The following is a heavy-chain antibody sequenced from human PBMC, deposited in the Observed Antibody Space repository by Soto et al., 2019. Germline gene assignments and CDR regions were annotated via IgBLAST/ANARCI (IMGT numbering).Heavy chain of an antibody. V-gene: IGHV4-30-4*01. CDR2: ISYSGST. J-gene: IGHJ4*01. CDR1: GGSISSGEYY. Sequence: SETLSLTCTVSGGSISSGEYYWTWIRQPPGKGQEWIGYISYSGSTHYSPSLKSRVSITVDTSKNQFSLNLASVSAEDTAVYYCAREWDYGDSYYFDYWG. D-gene: IGHD4-17*01. CDR3: AREWDYGDSYYFDY.